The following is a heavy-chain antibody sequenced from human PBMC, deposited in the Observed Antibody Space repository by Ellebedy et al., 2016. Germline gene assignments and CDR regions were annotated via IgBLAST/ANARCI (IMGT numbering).Heavy chain of an antibody. J-gene: IGHJ4*02. CDR3: ATDRYSIFAALDY. D-gene: IGHD6-13*01. CDR1: GYTFTSYD. Sequence: ASVKVSCXASGYTFTSYDINWVRQATGQGLEWMGWMNPNSGNTGYAQKFQGRVTMTEDTSTDTAYMELSSLRSEDTAVYYCATDRYSIFAALDYWGQGTLVTVSS. CDR2: MNPNSGNT. V-gene: IGHV1-8*01.